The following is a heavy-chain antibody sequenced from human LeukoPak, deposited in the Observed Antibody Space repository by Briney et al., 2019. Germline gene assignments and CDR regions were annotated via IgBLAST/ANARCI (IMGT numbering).Heavy chain of an antibody. CDR1: GFSITSGYF. CDR2: IYTTGAGST. V-gene: IGHV4-38-2*02. J-gene: IGHJ4*02. Sequence: SETLSLTCSVSGFSITSGYFWGWIRRSPGKGLEWIGNIYTTGAGSTYYNPSLKSRVTISIDTSKNQFSLKLSSVTAADTAVYYCARSGTGLLRYYFDYWGQGTLITVSS. D-gene: IGHD3-22*01. CDR3: ARSGTGLLRYYFDY.